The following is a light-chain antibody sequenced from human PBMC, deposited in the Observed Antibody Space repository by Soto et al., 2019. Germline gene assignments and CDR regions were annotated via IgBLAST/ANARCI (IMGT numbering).Light chain of an antibody. CDR1: QDISSY. CDR2: AAA. V-gene: IGKV1-8*01. CDR3: QQYFSHPYT. Sequence: AIRMTQSPSSFSASTGDRVTITCRASQDISSYVAWYQQKVGKAPKLLIYAAATLQSGAPSRCSGSGAGTDFFLTISRLQSEDVATYYCQQYFSHPYTFGQGTKLEI. J-gene: IGKJ2*01.